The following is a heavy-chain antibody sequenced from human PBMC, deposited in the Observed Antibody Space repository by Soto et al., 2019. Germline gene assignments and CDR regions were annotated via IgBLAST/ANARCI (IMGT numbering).Heavy chain of an antibody. D-gene: IGHD3-9*01. J-gene: IGHJ6*03. CDR3: ARSAPNYDILTGYYNGPYYCMDV. CDR1: GYTFPSCG. Sequence: AKVSCGASGYTFPSCGISWVRHAPGQGLEWRGWTSAYNGNTNYAQKLQGRVTMTTDTSTSTAYMELRSLRSDDTAVYYCARSAPNYDILTGYYNGPYYCMDVWGKGTTVTVSS. CDR2: TSAYNGNT. V-gene: IGHV1-18*01.